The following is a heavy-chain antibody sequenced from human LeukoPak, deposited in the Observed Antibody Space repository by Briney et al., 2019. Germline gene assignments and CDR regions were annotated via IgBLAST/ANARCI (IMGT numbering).Heavy chain of an antibody. V-gene: IGHV4-59*08. D-gene: IGHD3-10*01. J-gene: IGHJ4*02. CDR1: GGSLNSYY. Sequence: SETLSLTCTVSGGSLNSYYWGWLRQPPGKGLEWVGYIYYSGSTNYNSSLKSRVAISVDTSKNQFSLKLSSVNAGDTAIYYCVRHGESGRHHAYFDSWGQGTLVTVSS. CDR3: VRHGESGRHHAYFDS. CDR2: IYYSGST.